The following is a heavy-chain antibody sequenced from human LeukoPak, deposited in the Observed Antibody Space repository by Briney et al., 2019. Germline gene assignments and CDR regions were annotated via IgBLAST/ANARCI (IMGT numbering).Heavy chain of an antibody. V-gene: IGHV3-48*03. CDR1: GFTFSSYE. D-gene: IGHD3-10*01. Sequence: GGSLRLSCAGSGFTFSSYEINWVRQAPGKGLEWVSYINSSGSTIYYADSVKGRFTISRDNAKNSLYLQMNSLRAEDTAVYYCARKWFVYFDYWGQGTLVTVSS. CDR3: ARKWFVYFDY. J-gene: IGHJ4*02. CDR2: INSSGSTI.